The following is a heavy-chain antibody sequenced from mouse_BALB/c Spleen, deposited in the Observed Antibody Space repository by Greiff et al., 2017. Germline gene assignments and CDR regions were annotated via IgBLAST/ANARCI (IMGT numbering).Heavy chain of an antibody. CDR1: GYTFTDYN. D-gene: IGHD1-1*01. Sequence: EVHLVESGPELVKPGASVKISCKASGYTFTDYNMHWVKQSHGKSLEWIGYIYPYNGGTGYNQKFKSKATLTVDNSSSTAYMELRSLTSEDSAVYYCARGYCGSSYAWFAYWGQGTLVTVSA. J-gene: IGHJ3*01. CDR3: ARGYCGSSYAWFAY. V-gene: IGHV1S29*02. CDR2: IYPYNGGT.